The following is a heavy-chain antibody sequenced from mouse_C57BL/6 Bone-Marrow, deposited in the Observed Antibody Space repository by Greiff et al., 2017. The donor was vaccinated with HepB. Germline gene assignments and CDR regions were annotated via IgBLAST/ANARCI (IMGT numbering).Heavy chain of an antibody. CDR3: ARGGTAQALFAY. Sequence: QVQLKESGAELARPGASVKLSCKASGYTFTSYGISWVKQRTGQGLEWIGEIYPRSGNTYYNEKFKGKATLTADKSSSTAYMELRSLTSEDSAVYFCARGGTAQALFAYWGQGTLVTVSA. CDR1: GYTFTSYG. J-gene: IGHJ3*01. CDR2: IYPRSGNT. V-gene: IGHV1-81*01. D-gene: IGHD3-2*02.